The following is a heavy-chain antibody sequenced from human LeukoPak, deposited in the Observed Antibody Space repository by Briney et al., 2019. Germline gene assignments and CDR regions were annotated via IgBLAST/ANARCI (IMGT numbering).Heavy chain of an antibody. CDR1: GFTFSSYA. Sequence: GGSLRLSCAASGFTFSSYAMHWVRQAPGKGLEWVAVISYDGSNKYYADSVKGRFTISRDNSKNTLYLQMNSLRSDDTAVYYCARDRVCSSTSCYSRWFDPWGQGTLVTVSS. CDR3: ARDRVCSSTSCYSRWFDP. J-gene: IGHJ5*02. V-gene: IGHV3-30-3*01. D-gene: IGHD2-2*01. CDR2: ISYDGSNK.